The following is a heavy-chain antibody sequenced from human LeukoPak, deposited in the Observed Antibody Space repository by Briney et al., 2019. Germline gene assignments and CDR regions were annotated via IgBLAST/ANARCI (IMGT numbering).Heavy chain of an antibody. CDR2: IRYDGSKK. V-gene: IGHV3-33*01. Sequence: PGGSLRLSCAASGFTFSSFGMHWVRQAPGKGLEWVAVIRYDGSKKYYADSVKGRFTISRDNSKNTLYLQMNALRAEDTAVYYCARVANITTSGMDVWGQGTTVTVSS. J-gene: IGHJ6*02. CDR3: ARVANITTSGMDV. CDR1: GFTFSSFG. D-gene: IGHD3-3*01.